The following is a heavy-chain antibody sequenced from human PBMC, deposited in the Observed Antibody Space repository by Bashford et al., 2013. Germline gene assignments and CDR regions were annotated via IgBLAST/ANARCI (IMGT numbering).Heavy chain of an antibody. V-gene: IGHV3-7*01. Sequence: GGSLRLSCAASGFTFSTYWMNWVRQAPGKGLEWVANIKRDGSEKYYVDSVKGRFTISRDNAKNSLYLQMNSLRAEDTAVYYCARDPNVVVVPATTYYYYGMDVWGQGTTVTVSS. CDR3: ARDPNVVVVPATTYYYYGMDV. CDR2: IKRDGSEK. D-gene: IGHD2-15*01. CDR1: GFTFSTYW. J-gene: IGHJ6*02.